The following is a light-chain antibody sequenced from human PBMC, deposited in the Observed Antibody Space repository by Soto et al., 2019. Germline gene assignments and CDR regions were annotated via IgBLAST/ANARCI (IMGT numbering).Light chain of an antibody. V-gene: IGKV3-15*01. CDR2: RIS. Sequence: EIVMTQSPATLSVSPGETATPSCRASQSVNTNLAWYQQKAGQAPRLLIYRISTRATGIPARFSGSGSGTEFTLTINSLQSEDFAVYYCQQHNDWPLTFGGGTKVEIK. CDR3: QQHNDWPLT. CDR1: QSVNTN. J-gene: IGKJ4*01.